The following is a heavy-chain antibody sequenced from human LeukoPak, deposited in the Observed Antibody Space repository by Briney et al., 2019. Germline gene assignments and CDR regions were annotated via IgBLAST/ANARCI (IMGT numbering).Heavy chain of an antibody. V-gene: IGHV3-21*01. CDR2: ISSSSSYI. Sequence: GGSLRLSCAASGVSFSSYSTNWVRQDPGEGVEWVSSISSSSSYINYTDSSKDRFTISRDNAKNSLYLQMNSLRAEDTAVYYCARDRVVVPAAIGDGMDVWGQGTTVTVSS. CDR1: GVSFSSYS. D-gene: IGHD2-2*01. CDR3: ARDRVVVPAAIGDGMDV. J-gene: IGHJ6*02.